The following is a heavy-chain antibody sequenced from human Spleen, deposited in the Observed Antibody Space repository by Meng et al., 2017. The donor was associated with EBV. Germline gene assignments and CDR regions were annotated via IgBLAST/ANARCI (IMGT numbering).Heavy chain of an antibody. Sequence: LGQSEAVVKKPLNSLRTSCKPSSNSFPNHYIHWGLQAPRQGLKWMVIIDPSGASPTYAQNCQCRVTMTRNTSTSTVYLEVSGLRSEDTAVYYCATPIFSQVATLSRDSFDVWGQRTLVTVSS. V-gene: IGHV1-46*01. D-gene: IGHD2-21*01. CDR2: IDPSGASP. J-gene: IGHJ4*02. CDR3: ATPIFSQVATLSRDSFDV. CDR1: SNSFPNHY.